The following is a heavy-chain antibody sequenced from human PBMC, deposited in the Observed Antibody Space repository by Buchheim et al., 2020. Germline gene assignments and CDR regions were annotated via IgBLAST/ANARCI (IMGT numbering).Heavy chain of an antibody. CDR1: GGSISNSDSYY. CDR2: IFYGGST. V-gene: IGHV4-39*07. CDR3: ARAGEYYDILTGYYEYYYYGMDV. Sequence: QQQLQESGPGLVKPSETLSLTCTVSGGSISNSDSYYWGWIRQPPGKGLEWIGSIFYGGSTYYNPSLKSRVTISVDTSKNQFSLKLSSVTAADTAVYYCARAGEYYDILTGYYEYYYYGMDVWGQGTT. J-gene: IGHJ6*02. D-gene: IGHD3-9*01.